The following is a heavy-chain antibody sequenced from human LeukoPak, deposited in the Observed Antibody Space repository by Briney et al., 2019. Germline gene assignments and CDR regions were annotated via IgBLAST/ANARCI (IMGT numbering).Heavy chain of an antibody. Sequence: GASVKVSCKASGYTFTSYGISWVRQAPGQGLEWMGWISAYNGNTNYAQKLQGRVTMITDTSTSTAYMELRSLRSDDTAAYYCAREGGRLLWFGETRTYYYGMDVWGQGTTVTVSS. D-gene: IGHD3-10*01. CDR3: AREGGRLLWFGETRTYYYGMDV. J-gene: IGHJ6*02. CDR1: GYTFTSYG. V-gene: IGHV1-18*01. CDR2: ISAYNGNT.